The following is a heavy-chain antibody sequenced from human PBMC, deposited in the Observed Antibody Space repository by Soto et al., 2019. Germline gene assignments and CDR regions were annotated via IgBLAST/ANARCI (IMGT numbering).Heavy chain of an antibody. D-gene: IGHD6-13*01. J-gene: IGHJ6*02. V-gene: IGHV3-23*01. CDR2: ISGSGGST. CDR1: GFTFSSYA. Sequence: VGSLRLSCAASGFTFSSYAMSWVRQAPGKGLEWVSAISGSGGSTYYADSVKGRFTISRDNSTNTLYLQMNSLRAEDTAVYYCAKDREIAAPIYDMDVWGQGTTVTVSS. CDR3: AKDREIAAPIYDMDV.